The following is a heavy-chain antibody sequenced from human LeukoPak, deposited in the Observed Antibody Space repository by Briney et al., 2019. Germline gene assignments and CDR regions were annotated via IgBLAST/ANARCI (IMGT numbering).Heavy chain of an antibody. CDR3: ARDQGIRYFDWLLGDAFDI. D-gene: IGHD3-9*01. J-gene: IGHJ3*02. Sequence: GRSLRLSCAASGFTFSSYAMHWVRQAPGKGLEWVAVISYDGSNKYYADSVKGRFTISRDNSKNTLYLQMNSLRAEDTAVYYCARDQGIRYFDWLLGDAFDIWGQGTMVTVSS. CDR1: GFTFSSYA. CDR2: ISYDGSNK. V-gene: IGHV3-30*04.